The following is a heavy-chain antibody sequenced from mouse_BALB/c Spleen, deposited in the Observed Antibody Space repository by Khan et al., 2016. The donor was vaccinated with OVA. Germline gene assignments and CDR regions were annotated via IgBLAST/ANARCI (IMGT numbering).Heavy chain of an antibody. J-gene: IGHJ3*01. D-gene: IGHD4-1*01. V-gene: IGHV5-6*01. CDR1: GFTFSSYS. Sequence: EVKLVESGGDLVKPGGSLKLSCAASGFTFSSYSMSWVRQTPDKRLEWVASISSGGDYTYYPDIVKGRFTISRDNAKNPLYLQMSSLKSEDTAMYYCASHLTGSFAYWGQGTLVTVSA. CDR2: ISSGGDYT. CDR3: ASHLTGSFAY.